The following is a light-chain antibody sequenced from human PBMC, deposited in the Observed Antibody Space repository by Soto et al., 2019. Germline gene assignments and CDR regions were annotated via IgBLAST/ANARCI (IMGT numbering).Light chain of an antibody. V-gene: IGKV1-5*03. CDR1: QSIDTW. Sequence: DIQMTQSPSTLSASVGDRVTITCRASQSIDTWLAWYQQKPGRVPTLLIYKASTLESGVPSRFSGSGSGTEFTLTISSLQPDDFGTYYCQQYNSYSAGTFGQGTKVEIK. CDR3: QQYNSYSAGT. J-gene: IGKJ1*01. CDR2: KAS.